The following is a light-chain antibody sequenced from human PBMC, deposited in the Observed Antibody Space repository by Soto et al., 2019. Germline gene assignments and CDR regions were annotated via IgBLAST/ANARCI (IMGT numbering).Light chain of an antibody. CDR3: QSYDDSLSVHYV. CDR1: SSNIGSTYD. CDR2: GNT. Sequence: QAVVTQPPSVSGAPGQRVTISCTGSSSNIGSTYDVQWYQQLPGTAPKRLIHGNTNRPSGVPDRFSGPKSVTSASLAITGLQADDEADYYCQSYDDSLSVHYVFGTGTKLTVL. J-gene: IGLJ1*01. V-gene: IGLV1-40*01.